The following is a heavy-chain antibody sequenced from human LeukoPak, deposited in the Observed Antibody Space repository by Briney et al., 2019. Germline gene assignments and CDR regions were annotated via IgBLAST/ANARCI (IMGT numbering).Heavy chain of an antibody. Sequence: ASVKVSCKASGYTFTSYYMHWVRQAPGQGLEWMGGIFPLFGTAKYAQKFQGRVTITADKSTSTAYMELSSLRSEDTAVYYCAREAAARPVGHYYYYMDVWGKGTTVTVSS. J-gene: IGHJ6*03. CDR1: GYTFTSYY. V-gene: IGHV1-69*06. D-gene: IGHD6-6*01. CDR3: AREAAARPVGHYYYYMDV. CDR2: IFPLFGTA.